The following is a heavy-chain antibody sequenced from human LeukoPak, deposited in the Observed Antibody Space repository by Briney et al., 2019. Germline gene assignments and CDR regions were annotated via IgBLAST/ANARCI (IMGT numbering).Heavy chain of an antibody. V-gene: IGHV4-59*01. CDR1: GGSISSYY. D-gene: IGHD1-26*01. Sequence: PSETLSLTCTVSGGSISSYYWSWIRQPPGKGLEWIGYIYYSGSTNYNPSLKSRVTISVDTSKNQISLKLSSVTAADTAVYYCARDVGGMDVWGKGTTVTVSS. CDR2: IYYSGST. J-gene: IGHJ6*04. CDR3: ARDVGGMDV.